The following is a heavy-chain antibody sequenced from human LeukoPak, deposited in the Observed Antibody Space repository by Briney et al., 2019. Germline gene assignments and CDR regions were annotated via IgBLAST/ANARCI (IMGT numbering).Heavy chain of an antibody. CDR1: GFTFSTYN. J-gene: IGHJ6*03. CDR3: ARDPYSGSYGDYYYYYMDV. CDR2: ITSSSSYI. V-gene: IGHV3-21*01. Sequence: GGSLRLSCAASGFTFSTYNMNWVRQAPGKGLEWLSSITSSSSYIYYADSVKGRFTISRGNAKNSLYLQMNSLRDEDTAVYYCARDPYSGSYGDYYYYYMDVWGKGTTVTISS. D-gene: IGHD1-26*01.